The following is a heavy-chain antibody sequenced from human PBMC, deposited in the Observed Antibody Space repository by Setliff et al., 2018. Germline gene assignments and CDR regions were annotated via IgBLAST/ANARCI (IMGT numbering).Heavy chain of an antibody. D-gene: IGHD3-3*01. CDR3: ARRETYYNFWSGYYAY. Sequence: TLSLTCTVSGGSLSSSSYYWGWIRQPPGKGLEWIGSIYYSGSTYYNPSLKSRVAISVDTSKNQFSLKLSSVTAADTAVYYCARRETYYNFWSGYYAYWGQGTLVTVSS. CDR2: IYYSGST. V-gene: IGHV4-39*07. CDR1: GGSLSSSSYY. J-gene: IGHJ4*02.